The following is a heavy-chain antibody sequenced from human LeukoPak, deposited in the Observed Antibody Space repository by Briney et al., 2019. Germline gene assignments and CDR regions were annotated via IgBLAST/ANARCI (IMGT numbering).Heavy chain of an antibody. J-gene: IGHJ3*02. D-gene: IGHD3-9*01. CDR1: GFTFTSYA. CDR3: ARDPHDILRWANAFDI. Sequence: GESLKISCKGSGFTFTSYAFHWVRQAPGKGLEWVAFISYNGIKKYKSDSMEGRFTISRDNSENTLYLQMNSLKPEDTAVYYCARDPHDILRWANAFDIWGQGTMVTVSS. V-gene: IGHV3-30*04. CDR2: ISYNGIKK.